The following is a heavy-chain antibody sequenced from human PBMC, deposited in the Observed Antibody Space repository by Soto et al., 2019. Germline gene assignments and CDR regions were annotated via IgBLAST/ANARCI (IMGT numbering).Heavy chain of an antibody. J-gene: IGHJ6*03. D-gene: IGHD3-10*01. CDR3: ARGRRYYYGSEYMDV. CDR2: INHSGST. V-gene: IGHV4-34*01. CDR1: GGSFSGYY. Sequence: ETLSLTCAVYGGSFSGYYWSWIRQPPGKGLEWIGEINHSGSTNYNPSLKSRVTISVDTSKNQFSLKLSSVTAADTAVYYCARGRRYYYGSEYMDVWGKGTTVTVSS.